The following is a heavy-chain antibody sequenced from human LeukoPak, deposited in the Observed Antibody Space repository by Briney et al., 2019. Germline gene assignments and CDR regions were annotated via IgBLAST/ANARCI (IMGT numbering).Heavy chain of an antibody. CDR3: ASSRGKGIAARPPYYYYYMDV. J-gene: IGHJ6*03. Sequence: SETLSLTCTVSGGSISSSSYYWGWIRQPPGKGLEWIGEINHSGSTNYTPSLKSRVPISVDTSKNQFSLKLSSVTAADTAVYYCASSRGKGIAARPPYYYYYMDVWGKGTTVTVSS. V-gene: IGHV4-39*07. CDR2: INHSGST. D-gene: IGHD6-6*01. CDR1: GGSISSSSYY.